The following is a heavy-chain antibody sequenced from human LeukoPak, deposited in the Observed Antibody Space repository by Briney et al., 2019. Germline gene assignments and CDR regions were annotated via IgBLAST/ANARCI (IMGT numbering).Heavy chain of an antibody. CDR2: IRPKRNGYVT. J-gene: IGHJ5*02. V-gene: IGHV3-73*01. CDR1: GFSFSGSA. Sequence: GGSLRLSCAASGFSFSGSAMHRVRQASGKGLEWVGRIRPKRNGYVTAYAASVKGKFTISRDDSKNTTYLQMNSLKTEDTAVYYCTRQAPNYDILTAFPTAFDPWGQGTLVTVSS. D-gene: IGHD3-9*01. CDR3: TRQAPNYDILTAFPTAFDP.